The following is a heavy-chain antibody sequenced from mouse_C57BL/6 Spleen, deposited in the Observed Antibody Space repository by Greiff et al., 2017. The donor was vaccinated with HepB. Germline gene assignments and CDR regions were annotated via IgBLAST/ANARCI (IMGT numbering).Heavy chain of an antibody. CDR3: ARWTVVATEAMDY. CDR1: GYTFTSYW. J-gene: IGHJ4*01. V-gene: IGHV1-7*01. D-gene: IGHD1-1*01. Sequence: VQLQQSGAELAKPGASVKLSCKASGYTFTSYWMHWVKQRPGQGLEWIGYINPSSGYTKYNQKFKDKATLTADKSSSTAYMQLSSLTYEDSAVYHCARWTVVATEAMDYWGQGTSVTVSS. CDR2: INPSSGYT.